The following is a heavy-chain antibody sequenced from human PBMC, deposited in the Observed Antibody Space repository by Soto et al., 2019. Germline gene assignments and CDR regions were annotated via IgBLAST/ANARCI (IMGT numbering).Heavy chain of an antibody. CDR3: ARAVYAASNYYYYGMDV. V-gene: IGHV3-30-3*01. Sequence: LRLSCAASGFTFSSYAMHWVRQAPGKGLEWVAVISYDGSNKYYADSVKGRFTISRDNSKNTLYLQMNSLRAEDTAVYYCARAVYAASNYYYYGMDVWGQGTTVTVSS. J-gene: IGHJ6*02. D-gene: IGHD2-8*01. CDR1: GFTFSSYA. CDR2: ISYDGSNK.